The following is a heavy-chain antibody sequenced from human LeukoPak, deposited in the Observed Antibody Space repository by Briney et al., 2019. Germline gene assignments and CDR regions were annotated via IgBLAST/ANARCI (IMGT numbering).Heavy chain of an antibody. J-gene: IGHJ6*02. CDR2: ISGSGGST. CDR3: AKDLSGKLPYGMDV. CDR1: GFLVSRYY. D-gene: IGHD3-10*01. V-gene: IGHV3-23*01. Sequence: PGGSLRLSCAASGFLVSRYYMNWVRQAPGKGLEWVSVISGSGGSTNYADSVKGRFTISRDNSKNTLYPQMNSLRAEDTAVYYCAKDLSGKLPYGMDVWGQGTTVTVSS.